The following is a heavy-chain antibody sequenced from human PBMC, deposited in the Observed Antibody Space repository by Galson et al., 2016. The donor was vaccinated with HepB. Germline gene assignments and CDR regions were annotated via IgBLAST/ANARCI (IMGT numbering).Heavy chain of an antibody. D-gene: IGHD1/OR15-1a*01. CDR2: ISRSGDLT. V-gene: IGHV3-23*01. CDR1: AFSFSSTG. J-gene: IGHJ2*01. Sequence: SLRLSCAASAFSFSSTGMSWARQARGKGPEWVSFISRSGDLTYYAESVKGRFTVSRDNTQNTLFLQMNSLRAEDTAVYFCAKIGTPGLWYFDLWGRGTLVTVSS. CDR3: AKIGTPGLWYFDL.